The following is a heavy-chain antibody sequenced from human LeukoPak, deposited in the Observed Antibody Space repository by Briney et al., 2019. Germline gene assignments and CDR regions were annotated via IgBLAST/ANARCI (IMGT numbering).Heavy chain of an antibody. V-gene: IGHV3-74*01. CDR2: INSDGSST. Sequence: TGGSLRLSCAASGFTFSSYWMHWVRQAPGKGLVWVSRINSDGSSTSYADSVKGRFTISRDNAKNTLYLQMNSLRAEDTAVYYCARARGYSNYVPIDYWGQGTLVTVSS. CDR3: ARARGYSNYVPIDY. CDR1: GFTFSSYW. J-gene: IGHJ4*02. D-gene: IGHD4-4*01.